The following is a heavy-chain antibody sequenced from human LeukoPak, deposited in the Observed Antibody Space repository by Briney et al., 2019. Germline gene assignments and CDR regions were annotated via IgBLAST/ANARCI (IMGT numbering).Heavy chain of an antibody. CDR2: ISGSGGST. CDR1: GFTFSDYY. V-gene: IGHV3-23*01. J-gene: IGHJ4*02. D-gene: IGHD6-6*01. CDR3: AKDRRSSSNY. Sequence: GGSLRLSCAASGFTFSDYYMSWIRQAPGKGLEWVSAISGSGGSTYYADSVKGRFTISRDNSKNTLYLQMNSLRAEDTAVYYCAKDRRSSSNYWGQGTLVTASS.